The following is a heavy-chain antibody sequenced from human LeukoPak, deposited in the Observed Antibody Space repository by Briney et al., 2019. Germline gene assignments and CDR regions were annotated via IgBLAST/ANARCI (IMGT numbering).Heavy chain of an antibody. CDR3: TTEGGYDSSGPSSDAFDI. Sequence: PSETLSLTCAVSGGSISSGGYSWSWIRQPPGKGLEWIGYIYRSGSTYYNPSLKSRVTMSVDRSKNQFSLKLSSVTAADTAVYYCTTEGGYDSSGPSSDAFDIWGQGTMVTVSS. V-gene: IGHV4-30-2*01. J-gene: IGHJ3*02. CDR2: IYRSGST. CDR1: GGSISSGGYS. D-gene: IGHD3-22*01.